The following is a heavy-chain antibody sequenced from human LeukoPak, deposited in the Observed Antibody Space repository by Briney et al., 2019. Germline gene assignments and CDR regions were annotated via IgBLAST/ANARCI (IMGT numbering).Heavy chain of an antibody. Sequence: PGGSLRLSCAASGFTFSSYAMHGVRQAPGKGLEWVAVISYDGSNKYYADSVKGRFTISRDNSKNTLYLQMNSLRAEDTAAYYCAREWGPTPYYYDSSGPISPAGYWGQGTLVTVSS. J-gene: IGHJ4*02. CDR3: AREWGPTPYYYDSSGPISPAGY. CDR1: GFTFSSYA. D-gene: IGHD3-22*01. CDR2: ISYDGSNK. V-gene: IGHV3-30-3*01.